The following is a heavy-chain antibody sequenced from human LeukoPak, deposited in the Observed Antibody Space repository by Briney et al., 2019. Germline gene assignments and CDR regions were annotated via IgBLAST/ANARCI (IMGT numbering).Heavy chain of an antibody. CDR3: ARGPPYGPQHY. J-gene: IGHJ4*02. CDR2: INPNSGNT. D-gene: IGHD4-17*01. V-gene: IGHV1-8*03. Sequence: SVKVSCKASGYTFTNYEINWVRQATGQGLEWMGWINPNSGNTGYLQKFQGRVTITRKTSINTAYMDLSSLRSEDTAVYYCARGPPYGPQHYWGQGTLVTVSS. CDR1: GYTFTNYE.